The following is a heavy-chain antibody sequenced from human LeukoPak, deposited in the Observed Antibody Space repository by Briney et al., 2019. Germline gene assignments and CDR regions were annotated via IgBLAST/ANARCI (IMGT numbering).Heavy chain of an antibody. D-gene: IGHD3-22*01. CDR3: ARAPTMIVVQDYYYMDV. CDR1: GFTFSSYA. V-gene: IGHV3-30-3*01. Sequence: PGGSLRLSCAASGFTFSSYAMHWVRQAPGKGLEWVAVISYDGSNKNYADSVKGRFTISRDNSKNTLYLQMNSLRAEDTAVYYCARAPTMIVVQDYYYMDVWGKGTTVTVSS. CDR2: ISYDGSNK. J-gene: IGHJ6*03.